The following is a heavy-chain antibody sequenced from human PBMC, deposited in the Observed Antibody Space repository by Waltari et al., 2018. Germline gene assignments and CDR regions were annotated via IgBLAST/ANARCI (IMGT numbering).Heavy chain of an antibody. CDR3: ARDQGGGVYYGMDV. D-gene: IGHD3-10*01. V-gene: IGHV3-21*01. J-gene: IGHJ6*02. Sequence: LSCAASGFTFSSYSMNWVRQAPGKGLEWVSSISSSSYIYYADSVKGRFTISRDNAKNSLYLQMNSLRAEDTAVYYCARDQGGGVYYGMDVWGQGTTVTVSS. CDR2: ISSSSYI. CDR1: GFTFSSYS.